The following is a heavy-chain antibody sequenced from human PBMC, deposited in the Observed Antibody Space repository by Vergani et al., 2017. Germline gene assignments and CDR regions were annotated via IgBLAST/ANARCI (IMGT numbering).Heavy chain of an antibody. CDR3: ARDGAPDYYMDV. J-gene: IGHJ6*03. Sequence: QVQLVESGGGVVQPGRSLRLSCAASGFTFSSYAMHWVRQAPGKGLEWVAVISYDGSNKYYADSVKGRFTISRDNSKNTLYLQMNSLRAEDTAVYYCARDGAPDYYMDVWGKGTTVTVSS. CDR2: ISYDGSNK. V-gene: IGHV3-30*07. CDR1: GFTFSSYA.